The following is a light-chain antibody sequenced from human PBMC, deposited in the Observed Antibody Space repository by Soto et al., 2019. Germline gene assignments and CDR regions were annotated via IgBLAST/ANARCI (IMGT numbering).Light chain of an antibody. V-gene: IGLV2-14*01. CDR3: SSFTSSSTVL. CDR1: SSDVGGYNY. Sequence: ALTHPASVSWSPGQSITISCTGTSSDVGGYNYVSWYQQHPGKSPKLMIYEVNNRPSGVSNRFSGSKSGNTASLTISGLQAEDEADYYCSSFTSSSTVLFGGGTKVTVL. CDR2: EVN. J-gene: IGLJ2*01.